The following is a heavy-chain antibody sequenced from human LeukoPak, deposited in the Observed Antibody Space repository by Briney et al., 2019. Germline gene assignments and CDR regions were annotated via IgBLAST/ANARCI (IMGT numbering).Heavy chain of an antibody. CDR1: GYSFTSYW. V-gene: IGHV5-51*01. Sequence: GESLKISCKGSGYSFTSYWIGWVRQMPGKGLEWMGIIYPGDSDTRYSPSFQGQVTISADKSISTAYLQWSSLKASDTAMYYCARVEDCTSCYNLYYYYGMDVWGQGTTVTVSS. D-gene: IGHD2-2*02. CDR3: ARVEDCTSCYNLYYYYGMDV. CDR2: IYPGDSDT. J-gene: IGHJ6*02.